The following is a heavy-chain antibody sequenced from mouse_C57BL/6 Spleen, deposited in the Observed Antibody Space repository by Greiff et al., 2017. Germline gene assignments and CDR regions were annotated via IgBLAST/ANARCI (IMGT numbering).Heavy chain of an antibody. J-gene: IGHJ4*01. CDR3: ARRSPRGYYAMDY. CDR2: ISSGSSTI. CDR1: GFTFSDYG. V-gene: IGHV5-17*01. Sequence: EVKLVESGGGLVKPGGSLKLSCAASGFTFSDYGMHWVRQAPEKGLEWVAYISSGSSTIYYADTVKGRFTISRDNAKNTLFLQMTSLRSEDTAMYYCARRSPRGYYAMDYWGQGTSVTVSS.